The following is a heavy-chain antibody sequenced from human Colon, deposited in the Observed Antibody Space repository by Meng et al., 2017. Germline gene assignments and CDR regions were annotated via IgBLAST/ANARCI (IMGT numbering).Heavy chain of an antibody. CDR3: ARGDGYNYFDL. Sequence: QVNLVQSVAEVKQPGSSVKVSCKASGGTFSSYSISWVRQAPGQGLEWMGRTIAIVDVPTYAQRFQGRVTITADKSTSTAYMELSSLRSEDTAVYYCARGDGYNYFDLWGQGTLVTVSS. J-gene: IGHJ4*02. D-gene: IGHD5-24*01. CDR1: GGTFSSYS. V-gene: IGHV1-69*02. CDR2: TIAIVDVP.